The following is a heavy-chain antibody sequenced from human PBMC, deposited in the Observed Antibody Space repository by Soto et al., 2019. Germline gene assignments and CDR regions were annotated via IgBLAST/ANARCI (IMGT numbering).Heavy chain of an antibody. CDR2: IYYSGST. CDR1: SGSIINYY. J-gene: IGHJ3*01. Sequence: QVQLQESGPGLVKPSETLSLTCTVSSGSIINYYWSWIRQPPGKGLEWIGFIYYSGSTNYNSFLKSRVTMSVDMSRQQLSLNLNSVTASCTADYYCAGRFNLATTTGDACDLWSQGTMVPVSS. V-gene: IGHV4-59*01. D-gene: IGHD1-26*01. CDR3: AGRFNLATTTGDACDL.